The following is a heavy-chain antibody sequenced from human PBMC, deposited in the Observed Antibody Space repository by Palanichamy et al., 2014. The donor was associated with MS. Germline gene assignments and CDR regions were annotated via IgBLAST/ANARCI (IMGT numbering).Heavy chain of an antibody. V-gene: IGHV1-2*06. D-gene: IGHD2-21*02. J-gene: IGHJ4*02. CDR1: GYTFTGYY. Sequence: QVQLVQSGAEVKKPGASVKVSCKTSGYTFTGYYIHWVRQAPGQGLGWMGRINPDSGDTNHPQKFQGRVTLTRDTSNSTAYMELSRLRSDDTAVYFCARVVTVLKYWGQGTLVTVSS. CDR3: ARVVTVLKY. CDR2: INPDSGDT.